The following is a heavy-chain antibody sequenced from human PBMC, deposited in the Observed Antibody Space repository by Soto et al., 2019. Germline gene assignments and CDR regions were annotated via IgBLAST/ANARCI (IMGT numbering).Heavy chain of an antibody. CDR3: ARPRYWSGGSGSNCFDP. D-gene: IGHD2-15*01. Sequence: EVQLVESGGGLVQPGGSLRLSCAASGFTFSSSWMHWVRQAPGKGLVWVSRITSDGSSTIYADSVKGRSTISRDNAKNTLYLQMNSLRVEATAVYYCARPRYWSGGSGSNCFDPWGQGTLVTVSS. V-gene: IGHV3-74*01. J-gene: IGHJ5*02. CDR2: ITSDGSST. CDR1: GFTFSSSW.